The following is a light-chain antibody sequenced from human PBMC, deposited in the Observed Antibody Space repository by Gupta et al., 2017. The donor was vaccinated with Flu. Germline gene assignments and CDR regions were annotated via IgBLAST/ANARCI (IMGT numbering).Light chain of an antibody. CDR3: QQDEDWPPNT. Sequence: EIVMTQSPDTLSVSPGDRATLSCRASQRISSNLAWYQHKPGLAPRLLIYGASTRATGIADRFSGRGDGKEVTIPNSSREEEEFAGYYCQQDEDWPPNTVGQGTQMEIK. J-gene: IGKJ5*01. V-gene: IGKV3-15*01. CDR2: GAS. CDR1: QRISSN.